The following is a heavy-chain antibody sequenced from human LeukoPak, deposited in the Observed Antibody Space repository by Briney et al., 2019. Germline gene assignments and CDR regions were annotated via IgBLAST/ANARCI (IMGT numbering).Heavy chain of an antibody. V-gene: IGHV3-7*01. CDR1: GFTFSSYW. CDR2: IKQDGSEK. D-gene: IGHD6-6*01. Sequence: GGSLRLSCAASGFTFSSYWMSWVRQAPGKGLDWVANIKQDGSEKYYVDSVKGRFTISRDNAKNSLYLQMNSLRAEDTAVYYCAREDSSSTFDYWGQGTLVTVSS. CDR3: AREDSSSTFDY. J-gene: IGHJ4*02.